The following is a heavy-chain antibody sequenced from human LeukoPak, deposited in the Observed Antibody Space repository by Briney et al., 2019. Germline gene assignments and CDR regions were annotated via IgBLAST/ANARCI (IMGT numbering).Heavy chain of an antibody. CDR2: ISSSSSIM. CDR3: ARARGYSYGYSDY. D-gene: IGHD5-18*01. Sequence: GGSLRLSCAASGFTFSSYSMNWVRQAPGKGLEWVSYISSSSSIMDYADSVKGRFTISRDNAKNSLYLQMNSLRAEDTAVYYCARARGYSYGYSDYWGKGTLVTVSS. V-gene: IGHV3-48*01. J-gene: IGHJ4*02. CDR1: GFTFSSYS.